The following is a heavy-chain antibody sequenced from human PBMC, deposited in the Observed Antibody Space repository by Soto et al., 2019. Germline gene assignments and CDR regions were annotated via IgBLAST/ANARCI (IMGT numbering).Heavy chain of an antibody. CDR3: ARDGQWLPRDGLRSSYYFDY. Sequence: VQLLESGGGLVQPGGSLRLSCAASAFNFSSYVMHWVRQAPGKGLEWVAVIWYDGGNKYYANSVKGRFTISRDNSKNTLYLQMNSLRAEDTAVYYCARDGQWLPRDGLRSSYYFDYWGQGTLVTVSS. D-gene: IGHD6-19*01. V-gene: IGHV3-33*08. J-gene: IGHJ4*02. CDR1: AFNFSSYV. CDR2: IWYDGGNK.